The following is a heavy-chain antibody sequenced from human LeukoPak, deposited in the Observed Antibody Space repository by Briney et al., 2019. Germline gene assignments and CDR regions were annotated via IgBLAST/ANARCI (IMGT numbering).Heavy chain of an antibody. J-gene: IGHJ6*02. CDR2: VSGGGTVT. Sequence: GGSLRLSSSASGLTFISYAMSWVRQAPGKGLEWVSVVSGGGTVTFYSDSVRGRFTISRDNSKNTLYLQMNSLRVEDTAIYYCARGGSGSAYYYTMDVWGQGTTVTVS. D-gene: IGHD3-16*01. CDR3: ARGGSGSAYYYTMDV. CDR1: GLTFISYA. V-gene: IGHV3-23*01.